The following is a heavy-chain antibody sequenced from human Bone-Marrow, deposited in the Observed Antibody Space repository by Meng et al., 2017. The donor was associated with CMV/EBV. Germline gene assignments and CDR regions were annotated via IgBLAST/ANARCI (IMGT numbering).Heavy chain of an antibody. D-gene: IGHD3-10*01. Sequence: GESLKISCAASGFTLSSYAMSWVRQAPGKGLEWGSVIYSGDSSTYYVASVKGRFTISRDNSKNTLYLQMNSLRAEDTAGYYCAKDLAKARGVCTYWGQGTLVTVSS. CDR3: AKDLAKARGVCTY. V-gene: IGHV3-23*03. CDR2: IYSGDSST. CDR1: GFTLSSYA. J-gene: IGHJ4*02.